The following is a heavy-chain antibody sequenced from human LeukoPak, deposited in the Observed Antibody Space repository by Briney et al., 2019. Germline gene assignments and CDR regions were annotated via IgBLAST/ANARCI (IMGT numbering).Heavy chain of an antibody. J-gene: IGHJ6*02. CDR2: IYYSGST. V-gene: IGHV4-59*08. CDR3: ARVSGGYYYGMDV. Sequence: TSETLSLTCTVSGGSINSYYWSWIRQPPGKGLEWIGYIYYSGSTNYNPSLKSRVTISVDTSKNQFSLKLSSVTAADMAVYYCARVSGGYYYGMDVWGQGTTVTVSS. CDR1: GGSINSYY. D-gene: IGHD3-10*01.